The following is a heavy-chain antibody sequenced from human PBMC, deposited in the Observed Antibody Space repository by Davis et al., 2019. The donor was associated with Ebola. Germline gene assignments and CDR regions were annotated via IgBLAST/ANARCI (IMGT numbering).Heavy chain of an antibody. CDR3: ARDHAPPGIVVEVAGTYYGMDV. CDR1: GFTFDDFA. Sequence: GESLKISCAASGFTFDDFAMAWVRQSPRKGLEWVSGINWNGGSTGYADSVKGRFTISRDNAKNSLYLQMNSLTAEGTAVYYCARDHAPPGIVVEVAGTYYGMDVWGQGTTVTVSS. D-gene: IGHD2-15*01. V-gene: IGHV3-20*04. CDR2: INWNGGST. J-gene: IGHJ6*02.